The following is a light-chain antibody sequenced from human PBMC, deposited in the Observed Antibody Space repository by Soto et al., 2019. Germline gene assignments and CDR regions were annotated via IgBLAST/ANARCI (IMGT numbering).Light chain of an antibody. CDR3: QQLFDSPIT. Sequence: IQLPQSPSFLSTYIGESVTITCRASQVISTSLAWYQVKPGKAPKLLIYAASTLESGVPSRFSATVSGTEFSLTITSLQPEDFATYYCQQLFDSPITFGQGTRLEIK. CDR1: QVISTS. V-gene: IGKV1-9*01. J-gene: IGKJ5*01. CDR2: AAS.